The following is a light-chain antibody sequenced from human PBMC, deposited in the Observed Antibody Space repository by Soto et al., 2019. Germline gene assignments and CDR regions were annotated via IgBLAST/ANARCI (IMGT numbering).Light chain of an antibody. Sequence: DIQLTQSPPFLSASVGDRVTVTCRASQTINNYLDWFRKKEGNAPEFLIYPASTLQGGGPSRFSGHGFGINFTLTISSLQPEDFATYYCQQLRAYPHTFGQGTKLDIK. V-gene: IGKV1-9*01. CDR3: QQLRAYPHT. CDR2: PAS. J-gene: IGKJ2*01. CDR1: QTINNY.